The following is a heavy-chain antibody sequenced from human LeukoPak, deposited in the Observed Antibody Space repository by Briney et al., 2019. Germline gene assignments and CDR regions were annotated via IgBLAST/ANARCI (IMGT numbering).Heavy chain of an antibody. D-gene: IGHD6-13*01. Sequence: SETLSLTCTVSGGSISSYYWSWIRQPPGKGLEWIGYIYYSGSTNYNPSLKSRVTISVDTSKNQFSLKLSSVTAADTAVYYCARGAAGLLVFDYWGQGTPVTVSS. J-gene: IGHJ4*02. CDR1: GGSISSYY. CDR3: ARGAAGLLVFDY. CDR2: IYYSGST. V-gene: IGHV4-59*01.